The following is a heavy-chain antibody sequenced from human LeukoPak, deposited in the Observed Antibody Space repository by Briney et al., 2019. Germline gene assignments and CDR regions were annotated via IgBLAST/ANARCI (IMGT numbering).Heavy chain of an antibody. V-gene: IGHV1-69*06. Sequence: SVKVSCKASGGTFGSYAISWVRQAPGQGLEWMGRIIPVFGTTNYAQKFQGRVTITADKYTSTAYIELSSLRSEDTAVYYCARDRAPDPWGQGTLVTVSS. CDR2: IIPVFGTT. D-gene: IGHD3-10*01. CDR1: GGTFGSYA. CDR3: ARDRAPDP. J-gene: IGHJ5*02.